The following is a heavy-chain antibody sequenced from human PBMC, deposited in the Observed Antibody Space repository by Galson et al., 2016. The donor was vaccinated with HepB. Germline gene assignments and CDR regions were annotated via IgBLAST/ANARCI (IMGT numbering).Heavy chain of an antibody. CDR2: ISDDERNK. V-gene: IGHV3-30*03. D-gene: IGHD3-10*01. Sequence: SLRLSCAASGFTFSSYAMHWVRQAPGKGLEWVAAISDDERNKYYGDAAKGRFAISRDQSKNTVFLQMNSLRAEDTAVYYCARLAYHGSGSYFWFAPWGQGTLVTVSS. CDR1: GFTFSSYA. J-gene: IGHJ5*02. CDR3: ARLAYHGSGSYFWFAP.